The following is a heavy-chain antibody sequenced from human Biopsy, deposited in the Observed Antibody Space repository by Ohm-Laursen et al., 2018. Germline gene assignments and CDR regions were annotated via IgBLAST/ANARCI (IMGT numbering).Heavy chain of an antibody. D-gene: IGHD2-15*01. CDR1: GFILSDYY. V-gene: IGHV3-69-1*02. Sequence: GSLRLSCAASGFILSDYYMNWIRQVPGKALEYVSSINSAGMIYYGDSVKGRFTISRDSASNSLFLQLNGLKDEDTAIYYCAGAIGIVAAPIDYWGQGIRVTVSS. CDR3: AGAIGIVAAPIDY. CDR2: INSAGMI. J-gene: IGHJ4*02.